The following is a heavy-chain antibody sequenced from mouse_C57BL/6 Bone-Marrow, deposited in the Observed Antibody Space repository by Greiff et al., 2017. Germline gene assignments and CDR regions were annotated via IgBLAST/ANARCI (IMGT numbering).Heavy chain of an antibody. V-gene: IGHV1-26*01. CDR2: INPNNGGT. Sequence: VQLQQSGPELVKPGASVKISCKASGYTFTDYYMNWVKQSHGKSLEWIGDINPNNGGTSYNQKFKGKATLTVDKSSSTAYMELRSLTSEDSAVYYCARKGDYGSSPFDYWGQGTTLTVSS. J-gene: IGHJ2*01. CDR3: ARKGDYGSSPFDY. D-gene: IGHD1-1*01. CDR1: GYTFTDYY.